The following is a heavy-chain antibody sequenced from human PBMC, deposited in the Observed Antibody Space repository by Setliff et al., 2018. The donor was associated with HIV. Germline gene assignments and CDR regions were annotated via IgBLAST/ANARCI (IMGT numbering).Heavy chain of an antibody. CDR1: GGSLSGYY. Sequence: SETLSLTCAVYGGSLSGYYWSWVRQSPGRGLEWIGEINQSGNTNFNPSLKSRLIISVDTSKSQFSLKLASVTAADTALYYCAREGGQGYSGSGSFYHRNFDLWGRGTLVTVSS. V-gene: IGHV4-34*01. CDR3: AREGGQGYSGSGSFYHRNFDL. J-gene: IGHJ2*01. CDR2: INQSGNT. D-gene: IGHD3-10*01.